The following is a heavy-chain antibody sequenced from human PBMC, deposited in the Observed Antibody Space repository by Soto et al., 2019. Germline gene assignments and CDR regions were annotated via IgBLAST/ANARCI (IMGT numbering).Heavy chain of an antibody. V-gene: IGHV1-3*01. CDR3: ARGPQIPWSGSYSSYFDY. D-gene: IGHD1-26*01. CDR1: GYTFTSYA. CDR2: INAGNGNT. Sequence: QVQLVQSGAEVKKPGASVKVSCKASGYTFTSYAMHWVRQAPGQRLEWMGWINAGNGNTKYSQKFQGRVTITRDTSASTAYRGLSSLRSEDTAGYYCARGPQIPWSGSYSSYFDYWGQGTLVTVSS. J-gene: IGHJ4*02.